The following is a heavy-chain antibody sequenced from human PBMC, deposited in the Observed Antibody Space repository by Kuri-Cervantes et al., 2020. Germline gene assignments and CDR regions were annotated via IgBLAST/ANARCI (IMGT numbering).Heavy chain of an antibody. CDR2: ISYDGSNK. V-gene: IGHV3-30-3*01. Sequence: GGSLRLSCAASGFTFSSYAMHWVRQAPGKGLEWVAVISYDGSNKYYADSVKGRFTISRDNSKNTLYLQMNSLRAEDTAVYYCARDPFDWLDYFDYWGQGTLVTVSS. CDR3: ARDPFDWLDYFDY. D-gene: IGHD3-9*01. J-gene: IGHJ4*02. CDR1: GFTFSSYA.